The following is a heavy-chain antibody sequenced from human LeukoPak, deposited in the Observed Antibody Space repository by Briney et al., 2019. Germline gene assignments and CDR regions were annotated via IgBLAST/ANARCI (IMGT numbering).Heavy chain of an antibody. D-gene: IGHD5-18*01. Sequence: SETLSLTCAVYGGSFSGYYWSWIRQPPGKGLEWIGEINHSGSTNYNPSLKSRVTISVDTSKNQFSLKLCSVTAADTAVYYCARVRLWSYYFDYWGQGTLVTVSS. CDR1: GGSFSGYY. V-gene: IGHV4-34*01. CDR2: INHSGST. CDR3: ARVRLWSYYFDY. J-gene: IGHJ4*02.